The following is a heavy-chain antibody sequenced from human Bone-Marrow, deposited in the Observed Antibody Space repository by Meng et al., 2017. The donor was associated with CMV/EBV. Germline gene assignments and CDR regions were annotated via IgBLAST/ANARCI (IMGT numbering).Heavy chain of an antibody. V-gene: IGHV3-30-3*01. CDR2: ISYDGSNK. J-gene: IGHJ6*02. CDR1: GFTFSSYA. Sequence: GGSRRLSCAASGFTFSSYAMHWVRQAPGKGLEWVAVISYDGSNKYYADSVKGRFTISRDNSKNALHLQMNSLRAEDTAVYYCARDGRVRLGLVLVPAAPLAYGMNVWGQGTTVTVSS. D-gene: IGHD2-2*01. CDR3: ARDGRVRLGLVLVPAAPLAYGMNV.